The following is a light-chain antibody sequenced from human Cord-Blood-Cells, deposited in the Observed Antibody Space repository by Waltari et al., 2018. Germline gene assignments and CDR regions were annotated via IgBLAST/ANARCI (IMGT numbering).Light chain of an antibody. J-gene: IGLJ1*01. Sequence: QSALTQPRSVSGSPGPSVTIPCTGTSSDFGGYNYVSWYQQHPGKAPKLMIYDVSKRPSGVPDRFSGSKSGNTASLTISGLQAEDEADYYCCSYAGSYTYVFGTGTKVTVL. CDR3: CSYAGSYTYV. CDR1: SSDFGGYNY. CDR2: DVS. V-gene: IGLV2-11*01.